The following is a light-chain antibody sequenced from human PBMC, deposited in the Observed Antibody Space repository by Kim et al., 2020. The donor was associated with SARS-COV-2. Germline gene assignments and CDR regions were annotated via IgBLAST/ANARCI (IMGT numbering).Light chain of an antibody. CDR1: SSDVGGYNY. V-gene: IGLV2-14*03. J-gene: IGLJ3*02. CDR2: DVS. CDR3: SSYTSSSTRV. Sequence: QSALTQPASVSGSPGQSITISCTGTSSDVGGYNYVSWYQQHTGKAPKLMIYDVSNRPSGVSNRFSGFKSGNTASLTSSGLQAEDEADYYCSSYTSSSTRVFGGGTQLTVL.